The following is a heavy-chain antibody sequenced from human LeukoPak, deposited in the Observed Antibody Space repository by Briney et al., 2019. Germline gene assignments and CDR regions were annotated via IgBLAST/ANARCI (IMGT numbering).Heavy chain of an antibody. J-gene: IGHJ6*02. CDR3: ARGRTYYYDTSGYYPWIYYGMDV. D-gene: IGHD3-22*01. CDR1: GGSFSGYY. Sequence: SETLSLTCAVSGGSFSGYYWYWIRQPPGKGLEWIGEIIHGESTNYNPSLKSRATLSVDTSKNQFSLKLTSVTAADTAVYYCARGRTYYYDTSGYYPWIYYGMDVWGQGTTVIVSS. CDR2: IIHGEST. V-gene: IGHV4-34*01.